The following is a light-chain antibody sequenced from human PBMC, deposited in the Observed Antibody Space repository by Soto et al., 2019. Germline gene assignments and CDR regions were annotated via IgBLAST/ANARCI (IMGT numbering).Light chain of an antibody. J-gene: IGLJ1*01. CDR3: AAWDDSLNGYV. CDR2: NNN. Sequence: QAVVTQPPSASGTPGQRVTISCSGGSSNIGTNAVNWYQQLPGTAPKLLIYNNNQRPPGVPDRFSGSKSGTSASLAISGLQSEDEADYYCAAWDDSLNGYVFGTGTQLTVL. V-gene: IGLV1-44*01. CDR1: SSNIGTNA.